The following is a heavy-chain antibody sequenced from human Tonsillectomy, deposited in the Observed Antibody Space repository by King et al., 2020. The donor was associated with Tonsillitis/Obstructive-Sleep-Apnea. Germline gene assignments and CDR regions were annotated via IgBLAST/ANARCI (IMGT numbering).Heavy chain of an antibody. CDR2: MYYSGRN. CDR1: GGSIRSYY. D-gene: IGHD3-10*01. V-gene: IGHV4-59*01. Sequence: VQLQESGPGLVKPSETLSLTCIVYGGSIRSYYWSWIRQSPGKGLEWIGYMYYSGRNNYNPSLKSRVTISGDTSKNKLSLKLNSVTAADTAVYYCAMPMGRGYLDYWGQGTLVTVSS. J-gene: IGHJ4*02. CDR3: AMPMGRGYLDY.